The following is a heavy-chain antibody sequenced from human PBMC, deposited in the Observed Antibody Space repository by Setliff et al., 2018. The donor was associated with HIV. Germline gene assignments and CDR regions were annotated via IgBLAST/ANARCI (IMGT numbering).Heavy chain of an antibody. CDR1: GGSISSSSYY. D-gene: IGHD3-10*01. CDR3: ATSAESGFGIHWGVFNI. CDR2: IYYSGTT. Sequence: SETLSLTCTVSGGSISSSSYYWGWIRQPPGKGLEWIGNIYYSGTTYDNPSLKSRVTISVDTSKNQFSLKLKSVTAADTAVYYCATSAESGFGIHWGVFNIWGQGTRVTVSS. V-gene: IGHV4-39*01. J-gene: IGHJ3*02.